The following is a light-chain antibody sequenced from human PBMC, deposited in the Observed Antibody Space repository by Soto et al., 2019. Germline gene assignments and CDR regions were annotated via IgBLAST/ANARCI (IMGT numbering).Light chain of an antibody. J-gene: IGKJ1*01. CDR2: GAS. CDR1: QSVSSTY. Sequence: VLPQSPAILSLSPGERATLSCRASQSVSSTYLAWCQQKPGQAPRLLIYGASSRATGIPDRFSGSGSGTDFTLTISRLEPEDFAVYYCQQYGSAETFGQGTKVDIK. CDR3: QQYGSAET. V-gene: IGKV3-20*01.